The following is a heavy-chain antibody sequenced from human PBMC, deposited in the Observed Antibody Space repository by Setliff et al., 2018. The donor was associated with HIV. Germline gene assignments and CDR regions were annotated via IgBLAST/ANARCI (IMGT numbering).Heavy chain of an antibody. J-gene: IGHJ4*02. Sequence: SETLSLTCTVSGYSISSGYYWGWIRQSPEKGLEWIGSIFHAGSTYYNPSLKSRVTISVDTSKNQFSLKLTSVTATDTAVYYCARDRRDDYYLTAYFDSLGQGTLVTAPQ. CDR3: ARDRRDDYYLTAYFDS. CDR2: IFHAGST. CDR1: GYSISSGYY. D-gene: IGHD1-26*01. V-gene: IGHV4-38-2*02.